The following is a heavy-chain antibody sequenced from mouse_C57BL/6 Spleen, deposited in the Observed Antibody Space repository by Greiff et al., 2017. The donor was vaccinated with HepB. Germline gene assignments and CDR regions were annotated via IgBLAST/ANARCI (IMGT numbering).Heavy chain of an antibody. CDR1: GYAFSSSW. V-gene: IGHV1-82*01. CDR3: ARGGRYYFDY. CDR2: IYPGDGDT. J-gene: IGHJ2*01. Sequence: VQLQQSGPELVKPGASVKISCKASGYAFSSSWMNWVKQRPGKGLEWIGRIYPGDGDTNYNGKFKGKATLTADKSSSTASMQLSSLTSEDSAVYFCARGGRYYFDYWGQGTTLTVSS.